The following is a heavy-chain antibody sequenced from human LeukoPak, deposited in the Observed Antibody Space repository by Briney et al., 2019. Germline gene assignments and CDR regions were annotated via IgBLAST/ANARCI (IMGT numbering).Heavy chain of an antibody. V-gene: IGHV3-23*01. Sequence: GGSLRLSCAASGFTFSSYAMSWVRQAPGKGLEWVSAISGSGGSTYYADSVKGRFTISIDNSKNTLYLQMNSLRAEDTAVYYCAKDRVFRGAFFDYWGQGTLVTVSS. CDR3: AKDRVFRGAFFDY. J-gene: IGHJ4*02. D-gene: IGHD3-10*01. CDR1: GFTFSSYA. CDR2: ISGSGGST.